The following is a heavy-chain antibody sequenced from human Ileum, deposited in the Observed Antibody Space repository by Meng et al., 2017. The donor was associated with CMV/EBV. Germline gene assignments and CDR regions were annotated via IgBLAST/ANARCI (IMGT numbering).Heavy chain of an antibody. Sequence: SETLSLTCTVSGGSISSYYWSWIRQPPGKGLEWIGYIYYSGSTNYNPSLKSRVTISVDTSKNQFSLKLSSVTAADTAVYYCARAGRDYYGSGKVYYGMDVWGQGTTVTVSS. CDR3: ARAGRDYYGSGKVYYGMDV. CDR1: GGSISSYY. CDR2: IYYSGST. J-gene: IGHJ6*02. D-gene: IGHD3-10*01. V-gene: IGHV4-59*01.